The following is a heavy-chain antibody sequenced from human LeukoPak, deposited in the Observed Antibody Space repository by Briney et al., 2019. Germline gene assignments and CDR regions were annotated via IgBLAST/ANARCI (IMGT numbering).Heavy chain of an antibody. CDR1: GFTFSSHW. CDR3: ARVSRLGGGNFYGMDV. CDR2: ISSSSSYI. V-gene: IGHV3-21*01. J-gene: IGHJ6*02. Sequence: GGSLRLSCAASGFTFSSHWMNWVRQAPGKGLEWVSSISSSSSYIYYADSVKGRFTISRDNAKNSLYLQMNSLRAEDTAVYYCARVSRLGGGNFYGMDVWGQGTTVTVSS. D-gene: IGHD4-23*01.